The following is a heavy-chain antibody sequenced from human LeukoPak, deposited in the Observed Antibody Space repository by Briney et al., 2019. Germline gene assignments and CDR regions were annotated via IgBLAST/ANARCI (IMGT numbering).Heavy chain of an antibody. J-gene: IGHJ6*03. CDR2: ISGSGGST. D-gene: IGHD3-10*01. Sequence: GGTLRLSCAASGFTFSSYGMSWVRQAPGKGLEWVSAISGSGGSTYYADSVKGRFTISRDNSKNTLYLQMNSLRAEDTAVYYCAKGPGSGGHYYYYYMDVWGKGTTVTISS. V-gene: IGHV3-23*01. CDR3: AKGPGSGGHYYYYYMDV. CDR1: GFTFSSYG.